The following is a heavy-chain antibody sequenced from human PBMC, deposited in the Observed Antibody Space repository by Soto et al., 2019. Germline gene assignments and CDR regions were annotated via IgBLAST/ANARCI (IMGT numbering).Heavy chain of an antibody. Sequence: GPPVKVSCKAPGGTFSTYAISWVRQAPGQGLEWMGGVIPIFGTPKYAQKFQGRVTITADESTSTGYMELRSLRSEDTAVYYCARSQGGSSSLDIYYYYYYGMDVWGQGTTVTVSS. V-gene: IGHV1-69*13. CDR1: GGTFSTYA. J-gene: IGHJ6*02. D-gene: IGHD2-15*01. CDR3: ARSQGGSSSLDIYYYYYYGMDV. CDR2: VIPIFGTP.